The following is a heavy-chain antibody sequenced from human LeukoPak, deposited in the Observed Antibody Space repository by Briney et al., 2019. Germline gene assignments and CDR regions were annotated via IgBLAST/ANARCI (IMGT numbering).Heavy chain of an antibody. J-gene: IGHJ6*03. V-gene: IGHV5-51*01. CDR2: IYPGDSDT. CDR3: ARHLAAAGFGGFDYYMDV. CDR1: GYSFTSYW. D-gene: IGHD6-13*01. Sequence: GESLKISCKGSGYSFTSYWIGWVRQMPGKGLEWMGIIYPGDSDTRYSPSFQGQVTISADKSISTAYLQWSSLKASDTAMYYCARHLAAAGFGGFDYYMDVWGKGTTVTVSS.